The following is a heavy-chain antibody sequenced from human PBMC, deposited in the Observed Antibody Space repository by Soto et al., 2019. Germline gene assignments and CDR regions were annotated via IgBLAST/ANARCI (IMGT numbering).Heavy chain of an antibody. V-gene: IGHV4-34*01. CDR1: GGSLRGHY. Sequence: PSETLSLTCAVSGGSLRGHYLSWIRRSPEKGLEWIGEINHSGFTNYNPTLKSRVTISRDASKNQFSLRLSSMTAADSAVYFCARAAVKLGATLFDSWGQGTLVTVSS. D-gene: IGHD1-26*01. J-gene: IGHJ4*02. CDR3: ARAAVKLGATLFDS. CDR2: INHSGFT.